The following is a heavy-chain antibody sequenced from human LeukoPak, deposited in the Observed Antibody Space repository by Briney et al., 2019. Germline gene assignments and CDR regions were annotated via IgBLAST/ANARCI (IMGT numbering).Heavy chain of an antibody. D-gene: IGHD6-6*01. J-gene: IGHJ4*02. V-gene: IGHV1-69*05. Sequence: ASVKVSCKASGGTFSSYAISWVRQAPGQGLEWMGGIIPIFGTANYAQKFQGRVTITTDESTSTAYMELSSLRSEDTAVYYCARGVEQLSPFDYWGQGTLVTVSS. CDR1: GGTFSSYA. CDR3: ARGVEQLSPFDY. CDR2: IIPIFGTA.